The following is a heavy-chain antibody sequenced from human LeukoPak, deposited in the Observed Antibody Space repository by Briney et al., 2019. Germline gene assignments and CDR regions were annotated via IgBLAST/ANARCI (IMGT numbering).Heavy chain of an antibody. CDR1: GYTFNHFA. V-gene: IGHV3-9*01. CDR3: VKVRQYYASVMGRGLDY. CDR2: VSWNNGTT. D-gene: IGHD3-16*01. J-gene: IGHJ4*02. Sequence: GGSLRLSCATSGYTFNHFAMHWVRQPLGKGLEWVSGVSWNNGTTRFAQSLKDRFIISRDNAMKSVSMQMNSLRPDDTAVYYCVKVRQYYASVMGRGLDYWGQGILVTVS.